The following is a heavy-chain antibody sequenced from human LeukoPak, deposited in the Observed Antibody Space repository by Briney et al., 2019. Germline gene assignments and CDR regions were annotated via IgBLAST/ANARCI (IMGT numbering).Heavy chain of an antibody. CDR1: GYSISSGYY. V-gene: IGHV4-38-2*02. Sequence: SETLSLTCTVSGYSISSGYYWGWIRQPPGKGLEWIGSIYHSGSTYYNPSLKSRVTISLDTSKNQFSLKLSSVTAADTAVYYCARVICSGGSCRFDYWGQGTLVTVSS. D-gene: IGHD2-15*01. CDR3: ARVICSGGSCRFDY. CDR2: IYHSGST. J-gene: IGHJ4*02.